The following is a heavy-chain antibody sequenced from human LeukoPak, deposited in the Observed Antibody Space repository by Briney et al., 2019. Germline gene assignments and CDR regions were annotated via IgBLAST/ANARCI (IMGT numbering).Heavy chain of an antibody. CDR3: ARDPTPSGYGAPPLLHGMDV. CDR1: GFTFSSYE. V-gene: IGHV3-48*03. CDR2: ISSSGSTI. Sequence: GGSLRLSCAASGFTFSSYEMNWVRQAPGKGLEWVSYISSSGSTIYYADSVKGRFTISRDNAKNSLYLQMNSLRAEDTAVYYCARDPTPSGYGAPPLLHGMDVWGKGTTVTVSS. J-gene: IGHJ6*04. D-gene: IGHD5-12*01.